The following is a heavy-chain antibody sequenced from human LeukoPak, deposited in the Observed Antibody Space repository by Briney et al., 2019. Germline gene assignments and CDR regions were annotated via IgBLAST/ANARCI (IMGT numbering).Heavy chain of an antibody. D-gene: IGHD5-12*01. J-gene: IGHJ4*02. CDR1: GFTFSHYW. CDR2: INQDGSEE. Sequence: GGSLRLSCAASGFTFSHYWMTWVRQAPGKGLEWVAQINQDGSEEYYMDSVKARFTISRDNAKTSVFLQMNSLRAEDTAVYYCVRDGGVSGYDLLDYWGQGTLVTVPS. CDR3: VRDGGVSGYDLLDY. V-gene: IGHV3-7*01.